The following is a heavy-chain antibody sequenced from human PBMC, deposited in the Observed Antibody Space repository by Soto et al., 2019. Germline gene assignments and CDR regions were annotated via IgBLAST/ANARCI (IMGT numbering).Heavy chain of an antibody. V-gene: IGHV4-34*01. Sequence: SESLSLTCAVYVGSFSGYYWSWMRQPPGKGLEWVGEINHSGSTNYNPSLKSRVTISVDTSKNQFSLKLSSVTAADTAVYYCARAATLYSYGRVYFDYWGQGTLVTVSS. CDR3: ARAATLYSYGRVYFDY. D-gene: IGHD5-18*01. CDR2: INHSGST. CDR1: VGSFSGYY. J-gene: IGHJ4*02.